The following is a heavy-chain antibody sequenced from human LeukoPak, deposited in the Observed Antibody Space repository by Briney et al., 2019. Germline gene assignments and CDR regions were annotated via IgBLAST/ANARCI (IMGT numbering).Heavy chain of an antibody. CDR3: ARERYDFGAFDI. V-gene: IGHV4-59*01. D-gene: IGHD3-3*01. J-gene: IGHJ3*02. CDR1: GVSISSYY. Sequence: ASETLSLTCTVSGVSISSYYWSWIRQPPGKGLEWIGYIYYSGSTNYNPSLKSRVTISVDTSKNQFSLKLSSVTAADTAVYYCARERYDFGAFDIWGQGTMVTVSS. CDR2: IYYSGST.